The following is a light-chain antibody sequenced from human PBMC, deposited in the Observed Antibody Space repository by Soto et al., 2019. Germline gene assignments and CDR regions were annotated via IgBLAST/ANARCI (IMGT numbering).Light chain of an antibody. V-gene: IGKV3-20*01. Sequence: IAFPHSPGPLSLSPRARATLSGRVSQSVSNNYLAWYQQKPVQAPRLLIYAASSRPTGIPDRFSGSGSGTDFTLSISCLQSEDFATYYCQQYYSFPLTFGGGTKVDIK. CDR2: AAS. CDR3: QQYYSFPLT. CDR1: QSVSNNY. J-gene: IGKJ4*01.